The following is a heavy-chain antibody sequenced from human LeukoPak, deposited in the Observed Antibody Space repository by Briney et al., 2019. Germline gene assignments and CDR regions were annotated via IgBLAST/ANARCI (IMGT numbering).Heavy chain of an antibody. CDR3: ATLEGYDSSGYSDY. CDR1: GFTFSSYG. V-gene: IGHV3-33*01. Sequence: GRSLRLSCAASGFTFSSYGMHWVRQAPGKGLEWVGVIWYDGSNKYYADSVKGRFTISRDNSKNTPYMQMNSLRAEDTAVYYCATLEGYDSSGYSDYWGQGTLVTVSS. J-gene: IGHJ4*02. D-gene: IGHD3-22*01. CDR2: IWYDGSNK.